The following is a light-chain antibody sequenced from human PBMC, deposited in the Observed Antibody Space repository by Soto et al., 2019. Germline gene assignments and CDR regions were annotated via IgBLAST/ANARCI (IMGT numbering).Light chain of an antibody. CDR2: DAS. Sequence: ELVLTQSPATLSVSPGERATLSCRASQSINTYLAWYQQKPGQAPRLLIDDASNRATGIPVRFSGSGSGKDFTLTISNLEPEDFAVYYCHHGRTFGQGTRVEIK. CDR1: QSINTY. CDR3: HHGRT. V-gene: IGKV3-11*01. J-gene: IGKJ5*01.